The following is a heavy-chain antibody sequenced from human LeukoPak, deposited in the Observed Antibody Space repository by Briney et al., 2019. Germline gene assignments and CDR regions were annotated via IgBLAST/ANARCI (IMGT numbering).Heavy chain of an antibody. Sequence: GVSLRLSCAASGFTFSDYSMNWVRQAPGKGLEWVSSISSSSTYIFYADSVKGRFTISRDYAKNSLYLQMNSLRAEDTAVYFCARGQGVYASGSYPFDDWGQGTQVTVSS. D-gene: IGHD3-10*01. CDR2: ISSSSTYI. V-gene: IGHV3-21*01. J-gene: IGHJ4*02. CDR1: GFTFSDYS. CDR3: ARGQGVYASGSYPFDD.